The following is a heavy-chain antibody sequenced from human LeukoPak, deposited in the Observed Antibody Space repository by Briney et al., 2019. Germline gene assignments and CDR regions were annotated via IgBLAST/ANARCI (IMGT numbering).Heavy chain of an antibody. V-gene: IGHV3-21*01. CDR1: GFTFSSYS. D-gene: IGHD3-10*02. CDR2: ISSRSNYI. Sequence: GGSLRLSCAASGFTFSSYSMNWVRQAPGKGLEWVSSISSRSNYIYYADSVEGRFTMSRDNAKNSLYLQMNSLRAEDTAVYYCAREAYVPDYWGQGTLVTVSS. J-gene: IGHJ4*02. CDR3: AREAYVPDY.